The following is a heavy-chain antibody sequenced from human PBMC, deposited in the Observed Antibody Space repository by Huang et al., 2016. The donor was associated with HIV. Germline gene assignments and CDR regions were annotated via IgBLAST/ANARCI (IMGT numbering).Heavy chain of an antibody. CDR3: AAHGRIVGITVAPLRFDP. Sequence: QLQLQESGPGLVKPSETLSLTCTVSGGSISSSSYYWGWIRQPPGKGLAWIGSIYHSGTTYYNPSLKRLVTIFVYTSRTQFSRMLSSVTAAYTAVYYCAAHGRIVGITVAPLRFDPWGQGTLVTVSS. CDR1: GGSISSSSYY. D-gene: IGHD2-21*01. J-gene: IGHJ5*02. CDR2: IYHSGTT. V-gene: IGHV4-39*01.